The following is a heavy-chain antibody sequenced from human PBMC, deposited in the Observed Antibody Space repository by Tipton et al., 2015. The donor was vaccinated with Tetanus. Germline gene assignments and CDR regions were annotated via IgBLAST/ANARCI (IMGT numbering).Heavy chain of an antibody. J-gene: IGHJ3*02. D-gene: IGHD5/OR15-5a*01. CDR3: ARNVYTLTNDAFDI. V-gene: IGHV4-30-4*01. Sequence: TLSLTCTVSGDSVSTGNFYWSWIRQPPGKGLEWTAFIHHSGLAFSKPSLKSRVSISIDTSQIQFSLRLTSVTAADTAVYFCARNVYTLTNDAFDIWGHGTLVNVSS. CDR1: GDSVSTGNFY. CDR2: IHHSGLA.